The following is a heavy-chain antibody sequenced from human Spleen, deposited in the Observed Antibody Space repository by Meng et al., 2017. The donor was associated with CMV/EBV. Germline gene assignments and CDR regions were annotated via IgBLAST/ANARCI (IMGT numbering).Heavy chain of an antibody. D-gene: IGHD2-15*01. CDR3: ARGGVIPHTPDWFDP. CDR2: INPNSGST. V-gene: IGHV1-2*02. CDR1: GYTFTGYY. Sequence: SGYTFTGYYIQWVRQAPGQGLEWMGWINPNSGSTKYAQKFQGRVTMTRDTSITTGYIELRRLKADDTAVYYCARGGVIPHTPDWFDPWGQGTLVTVSS. J-gene: IGHJ5*02.